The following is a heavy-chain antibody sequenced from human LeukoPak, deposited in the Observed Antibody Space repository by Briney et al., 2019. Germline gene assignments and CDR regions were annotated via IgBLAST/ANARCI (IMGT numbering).Heavy chain of an antibody. CDR3: ARDSVATTAFDI. V-gene: IGHV3-20*04. D-gene: IGHD5-12*01. CDR1: GFTFDDYG. Sequence: GGSLRLSCAASGFTFDDYGMGWVRQAPGKGLEWVSGINWNGGSTDYADSVKGRFTISRDNAKNSPYLQMISLRAEDTALYYCARDSVATTAFDIWGQGTMVTVSS. CDR2: INWNGGST. J-gene: IGHJ3*02.